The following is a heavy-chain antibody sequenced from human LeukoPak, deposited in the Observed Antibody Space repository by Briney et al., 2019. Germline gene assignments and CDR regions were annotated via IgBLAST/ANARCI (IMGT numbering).Heavy chain of an antibody. CDR2: INPNTGGT. CDR3: ARDLGATTGAPWYYFDN. D-gene: IGHD1-26*01. Sequence: GGSVKVSCTASGYTFTDYYFHWVRQVPGQGLECMGWINPNTGGTNYPQKFQGRVTMTRDTAISTAYMELTSLRSDDTAVYYCARDLGATTGAPWYYFDNWGQGTLVTVPS. V-gene: IGHV1-2*02. CDR1: GYTFTDYY. J-gene: IGHJ4*01.